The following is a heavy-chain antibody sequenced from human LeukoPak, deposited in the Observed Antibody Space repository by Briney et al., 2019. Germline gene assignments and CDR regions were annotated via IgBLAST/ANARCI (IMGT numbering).Heavy chain of an antibody. CDR3: ARDPPMPRPQTTFDY. V-gene: IGHV3-11*04. Sequence: GGSLRLSCAASGFTFSDYYMSWIRQAPGKGLEWVSYISSSGSTIYYADSVKGRFTISRDNAKNSLYLQMDSLKAEDTAVYYCARDPPMPRPQTTFDYWGQGTLVAVSS. J-gene: IGHJ4*02. D-gene: IGHD1-1*01. CDR2: ISSSGSTI. CDR1: GFTFSDYY.